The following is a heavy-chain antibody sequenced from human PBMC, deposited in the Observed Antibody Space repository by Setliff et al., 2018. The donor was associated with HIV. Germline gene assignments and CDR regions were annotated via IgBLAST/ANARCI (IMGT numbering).Heavy chain of an antibody. CDR1: GGSISSYY. CDR2: IYYSGGT. J-gene: IGHJ4*02. CDR3: ARGSSGWTFDY. V-gene: IGHV4-59*01. D-gene: IGHD6-19*01. Sequence: KTSETLSLTCNVSGGSISSYYWNWIRQPPGKGLEWIGYIYYSGGTNYNPSLKSRVTISADKSKNQFSLKLSSVTAADTAVYYCARGSSGWTFDYWGQGTLVTV.